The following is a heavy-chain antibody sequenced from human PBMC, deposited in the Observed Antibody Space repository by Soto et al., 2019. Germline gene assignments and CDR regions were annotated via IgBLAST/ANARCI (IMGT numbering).Heavy chain of an antibody. V-gene: IGHV1-3*01. J-gene: IGHJ1*01. CDR1: GYTFTSYA. CDR3: ARSIAVVTVLAY. D-gene: IGHD2-21*02. Sequence: ASVKVSCKASGYTFTSYAMHWVRQAPGQRLEWMGWINAGNGNTKYSQKFQGRVTITRDTSASTAYMELSSLRSEDTAVYYCARSIAVVTVLAYCGQGTLVTGSS. CDR2: INAGNGNT.